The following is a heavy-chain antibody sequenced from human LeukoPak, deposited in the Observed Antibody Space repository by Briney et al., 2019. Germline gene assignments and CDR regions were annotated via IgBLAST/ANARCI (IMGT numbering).Heavy chain of an antibody. CDR1: GFTFSSYA. D-gene: IGHD5-18*01. CDR3: AKGLAQLWFY. J-gene: IGHJ4*02. V-gene: IGHV3-23*01. Sequence: GGSLRLSCAASGFTFSSYAISRVRQAPGKGLEWVSAISGSGGSTYYADSVKGRFTISRDNSKNTLYLQMNSLRAEDTAVYYCAKGLAQLWFYWGQGTLVTVSS. CDR2: ISGSGGST.